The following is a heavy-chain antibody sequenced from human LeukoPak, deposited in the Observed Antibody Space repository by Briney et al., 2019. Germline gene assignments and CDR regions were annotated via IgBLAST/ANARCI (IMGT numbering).Heavy chain of an antibody. CDR2: INPNSGGT. CDR1: GYTFTGYY. D-gene: IGHD3-22*01. J-gene: IGHJ4*02. CDR3: ARDYYGREYYFDY. V-gene: IGHV1-2*02. Sequence: ASVKVSCKASGYTFTGYYMHWVRQAPGQGLEWMGWINPNSGGTNYAQKFQGRVTMTRDTSISTAYMELSRLKSDDTAVYYCARDYYGREYYFDYWGQGTPVTVSS.